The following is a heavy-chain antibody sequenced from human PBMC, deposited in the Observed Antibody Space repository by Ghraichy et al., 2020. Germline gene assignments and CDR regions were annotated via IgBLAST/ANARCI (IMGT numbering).Heavy chain of an antibody. D-gene: IGHD5-12*01. CDR3: ARDGSSGYDWSIGMDV. CDR2: IYYSGST. J-gene: IGHJ6*02. V-gene: IGHV4-39*07. CDR1: GGSISSSSYY. Sequence: SETLSLTCTVSGGSISSSSYYWGWIRQPPGKGLEWIGSIYYSGSTYYNPSLKSRVTISVDTSKNQFSLKLSSLTAADTAVYYCARDGSSGYDWSIGMDVWGQGATVAVSS.